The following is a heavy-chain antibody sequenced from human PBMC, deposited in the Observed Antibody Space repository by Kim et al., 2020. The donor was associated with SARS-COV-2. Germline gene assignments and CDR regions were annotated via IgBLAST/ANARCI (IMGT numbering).Heavy chain of an antibody. Sequence: ASVKVSCKASGYTFTSYDINWVRQATGQGLEWMGWMNPNSGNTGYAQKFQGRVTMTRNTSITTAYMELSSLTSDDTAVYYCTRSRGRGSDYYAYWGLGTLVTVSS. CDR2: MNPNSGNT. J-gene: IGHJ4*02. D-gene: IGHD3-22*01. V-gene: IGHV1-8*01. CDR1: GYTFTSYD. CDR3: TRSRGRGSDYYAY.